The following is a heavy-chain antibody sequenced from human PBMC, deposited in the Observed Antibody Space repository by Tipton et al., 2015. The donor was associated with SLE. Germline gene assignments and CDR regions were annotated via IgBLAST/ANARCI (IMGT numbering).Heavy chain of an antibody. Sequence: TLSLTCTVSGGSISSGSSSWSWIRQAAGKGLEWIGRVYSSGNTNFNPSLKSRVTISIDRSKNQFSLNLSSVTAADTAVYYCARGSVRADDYWGQGTLVTVSS. CDR3: ARGSVRADDY. J-gene: IGHJ4*02. D-gene: IGHD4-17*01. CDR2: VYSSGNT. V-gene: IGHV4-61*02. CDR1: GGSISSGSSS.